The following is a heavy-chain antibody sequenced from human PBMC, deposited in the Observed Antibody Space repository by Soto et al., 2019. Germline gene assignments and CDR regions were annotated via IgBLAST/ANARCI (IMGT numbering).Heavy chain of an antibody. Sequence: EVQLLESGGGWVQPGGSLRLSCAASGFTFSSYAMSWVRQAPGKGLEWVSAISGSGGSTYYADSVKGRFTISRDNSKNTLYLQMNSLRAEDTAVYYCAKVLFYCSGGSCYSLDDAFDIWGQGTMVTVSS. CDR1: GFTFSSYA. V-gene: IGHV3-23*01. D-gene: IGHD2-15*01. CDR2: ISGSGGST. CDR3: AKVLFYCSGGSCYSLDDAFDI. J-gene: IGHJ3*02.